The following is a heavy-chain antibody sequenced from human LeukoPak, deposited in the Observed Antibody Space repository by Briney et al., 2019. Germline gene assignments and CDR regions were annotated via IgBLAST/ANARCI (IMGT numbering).Heavy chain of an antibody. CDR3: ATSGSGWPPNAFDI. J-gene: IGHJ3*02. D-gene: IGHD6-19*01. Sequence: ASVKVSCKVSGYTLTELSMHWVRQAPGKGLEWMGGFDPEDGETIYAQKFQGRVTMTEDTSTDTAYMELSSLRSVDTAVYYCATSGSGWPPNAFDIWGQGTMVTVSS. V-gene: IGHV1-24*01. CDR2: FDPEDGET. CDR1: GYTLTELS.